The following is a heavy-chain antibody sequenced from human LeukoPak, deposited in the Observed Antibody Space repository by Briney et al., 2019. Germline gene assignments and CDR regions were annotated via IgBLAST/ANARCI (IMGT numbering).Heavy chain of an antibody. D-gene: IGHD3-16*01. CDR1: GYTFTGYY. Sequence: GASVKVSCKASGYTFTGYYMHWVRQAPGQGLEWMGRINPNSGGTNYAQKFQGRVTMTRDTSISTAYMELSRLRPDDTAVYYCARDLRNYDYVWGSQKGPNTNWGQGTLVTVSS. CDR2: INPNSGGT. J-gene: IGHJ4*02. CDR3: ARDLRNYDYVWGSQKGPNTN. V-gene: IGHV1-2*06.